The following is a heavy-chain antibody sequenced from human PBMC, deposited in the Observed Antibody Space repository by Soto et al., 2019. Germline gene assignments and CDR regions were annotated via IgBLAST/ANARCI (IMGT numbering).Heavy chain of an antibody. V-gene: IGHV3-23*01. CDR2: ISGSGGST. J-gene: IGHJ4*02. Sequence: GGSLRLSCAASGFTFSSYAMSWVRQAPGKGLEWVSAISGSGGSTYYADSVKGRFTISRDNSKNTLYLQMNSLRAEDTAVYYCAKESGNYYDKRKHYFDYWGQGTLVTVSS. CDR1: GFTFSSYA. CDR3: AKESGNYYDKRKHYFDY. D-gene: IGHD3-22*01.